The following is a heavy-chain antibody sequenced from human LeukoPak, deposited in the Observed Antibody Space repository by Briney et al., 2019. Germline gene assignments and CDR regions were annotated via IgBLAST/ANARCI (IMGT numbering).Heavy chain of an antibody. J-gene: IGHJ5*02. Sequence: SETLSLTCTVSGGSISSYYWSWIRQPPGKGLEWIGYIYYSGSTNYNPSLKSRVTISVDTSKNQFSLKLSSVTAADTAAYYCARLEGITGTTGWFDPWGQGTLVTVSS. CDR3: ARLEGITGTTGWFDP. V-gene: IGHV4-59*01. CDR1: GGSISSYY. D-gene: IGHD1-7*01. CDR2: IYYSGST.